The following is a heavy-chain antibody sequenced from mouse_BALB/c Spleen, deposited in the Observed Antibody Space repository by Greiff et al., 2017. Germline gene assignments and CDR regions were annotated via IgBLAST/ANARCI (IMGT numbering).Heavy chain of an antibody. V-gene: IGHV3-8*02. D-gene: IGHD2-4*01. CDR3: ARGSHYDDYAMDY. J-gene: IGHJ4*01. CDR2: ISYSGST. CDR1: GDSITSGY. Sequence: EVQRVESGPSLVKPSQTLSLTCSVTGDSITSGYWNWIRKFPGNKLEYMGYISYSGSTYYNPSLKSRISITRDTSKNQYYLQLNSVTTEDTATYYCARGSHYDDYAMDYWGQGTSVTVSS.